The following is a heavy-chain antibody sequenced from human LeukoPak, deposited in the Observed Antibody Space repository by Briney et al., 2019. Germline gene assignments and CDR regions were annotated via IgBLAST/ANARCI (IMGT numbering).Heavy chain of an antibody. V-gene: IGHV4-30-2*01. Sequence: SETLSLTCTVSGGSISSGGYYWSWIRQPPGKGLEWIGYIYHSGSTYYNPSLKSRVTISVDRSKNQFSLKLSSVTAADTAVYYCARDLNPAYCSSTSCYSGAFDIWGQGTMVTVSS. CDR1: GGSISSGGYY. CDR3: ARDLNPAYCSSTSCYSGAFDI. J-gene: IGHJ3*02. D-gene: IGHD2-2*01. CDR2: IYHSGST.